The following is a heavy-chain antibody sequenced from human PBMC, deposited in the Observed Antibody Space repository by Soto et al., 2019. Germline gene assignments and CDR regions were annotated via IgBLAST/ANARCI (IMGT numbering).Heavy chain of an antibody. D-gene: IGHD3-3*01. Sequence: ASVKVSCKASGYTFTRYTVHWVRQAPGHRPEWMGWINPGIGNTEYSQTFQGRATITRDTSASTVYMELSSLRSEDTAVYFCARDLTYNDFWSGSGFGYWGQGTLVTVSS. CDR1: GYTFTRYT. V-gene: IGHV1-3*01. CDR3: ARDLTYNDFWSGSGFGY. J-gene: IGHJ4*02. CDR2: INPGIGNT.